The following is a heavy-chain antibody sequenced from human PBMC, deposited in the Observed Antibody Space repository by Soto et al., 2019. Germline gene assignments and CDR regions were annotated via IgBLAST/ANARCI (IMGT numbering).Heavy chain of an antibody. CDR1: VGSISISNW. J-gene: IGHJ6*01. Sequence: SETLCLTCAFSVGSISISNWWSWFRQPPGKGLEWIGEIYHSGSTNYNPSLKSRVTISVDKSKNQFSLKLSSVTAADTAVYYCARVDSSGYSGHYGMDVWGQGTTVTVSS. D-gene: IGHD3-22*01. CDR3: ARVDSSGYSGHYGMDV. CDR2: IYHSGST. V-gene: IGHV4-4*02.